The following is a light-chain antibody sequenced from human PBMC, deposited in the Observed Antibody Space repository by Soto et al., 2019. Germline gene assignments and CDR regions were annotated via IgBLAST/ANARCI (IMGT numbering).Light chain of an antibody. CDR2: GAS. Sequence: EILLTQSPGTLSLSPGDRATLSCRASQSVAFKYLAWYQQRPGQAPRLLIYGASIRATGIPDRFSGSGSDTDFTLTISRLEPEYCAVYYCQQYGASPPYTFGQGTKLEIK. CDR3: QQYGASPPYT. V-gene: IGKV3-20*01. CDR1: QSVAFKY. J-gene: IGKJ2*01.